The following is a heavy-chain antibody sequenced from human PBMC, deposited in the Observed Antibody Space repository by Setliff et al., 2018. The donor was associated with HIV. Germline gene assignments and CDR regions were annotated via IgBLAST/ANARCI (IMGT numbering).Heavy chain of an antibody. J-gene: IGHJ6*03. CDR1: GYTFTIYY. V-gene: IGHV1-46*01. Sequence: ASVKVSCKASGYTFTIYYMHWVRQAPGQGLEWIGIINPNSGSTSYAQNFQGRVTMTRDTSTSTVYMELSGLRSEDPAVDYCAGGGRLSAPGRDIWYYYYYMDVWGKGTTVTVSS. CDR2: INPNSGST. D-gene: IGHD3-9*01. CDR3: AGGGRLSAPGRDIWYYYYYMDV.